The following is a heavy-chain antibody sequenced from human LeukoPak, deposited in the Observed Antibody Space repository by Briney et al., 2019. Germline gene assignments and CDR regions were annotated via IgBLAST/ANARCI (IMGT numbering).Heavy chain of an antibody. V-gene: IGHV3-33*01. CDR3: ARAYYYDSGTYDFDY. J-gene: IGHJ4*02. D-gene: IGHD3-10*01. Sequence: PGGSLRLSCAASGFIFSSYGMHWVRQAPGKGLEWVAVIWYDGSNKYYADSVKGRFTISRDSSKNTLYLRMNSLRAEDTAVYYCARAYYYDSGTYDFDYWGQGTLVTVSS. CDR1: GFIFSSYG. CDR2: IWYDGSNK.